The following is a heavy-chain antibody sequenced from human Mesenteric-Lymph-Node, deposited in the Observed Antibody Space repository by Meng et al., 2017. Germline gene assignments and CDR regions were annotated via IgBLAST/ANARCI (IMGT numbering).Heavy chain of an antibody. CDR2: IKQDGSEK. CDR3: AKGTALRSGYTREYDS. J-gene: IGHJ4*02. CDR1: GFTFSSYW. Sequence: GESLKISCAASGFTFSSYWMSWVRQAPGKGLEWVANIKQDGSEKYYVDSVKGRFTISRDNAKNSLYLQMNSLRAEDTAVYHCAKGTALRSGYTREYDSWGQGTLVTVSS. V-gene: IGHV3-7*03. D-gene: IGHD5-12*01.